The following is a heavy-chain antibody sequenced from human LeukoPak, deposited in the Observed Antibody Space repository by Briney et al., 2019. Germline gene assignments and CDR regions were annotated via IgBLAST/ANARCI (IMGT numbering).Heavy chain of an antibody. CDR3: ARGGVGATYYFDY. V-gene: IGHV1-46*01. Sequence: ASVKVSCKASGYTFSSSYMHWVRQAPGQGLEWMGIINPSGGTTIYAQRFQGRVTMTRDTSISTAYMELSRLRSDDTAVYYCARGGVGATYYFDYWGQGTLVTVSS. CDR1: GYTFSSSY. D-gene: IGHD1-26*01. CDR2: INPSGGTT. J-gene: IGHJ4*02.